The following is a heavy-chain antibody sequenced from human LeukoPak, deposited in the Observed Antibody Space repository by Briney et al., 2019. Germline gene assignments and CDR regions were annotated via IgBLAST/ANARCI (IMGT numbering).Heavy chain of an antibody. CDR1: GYTFTSYY. CDR2: INPSGGST. J-gene: IGHJ4*02. Sequence: ASVKVSCKASGYTFTSYYMHWVRQAPGQGLEWMGIINPSGGSTSYAQKFQGRVTMTRDMSTGTVYMELSSLRSEDTAVYYCARDEGCSGGSCYPVYWGQGTLVTVSS. CDR3: ARDEGCSGGSCYPVY. V-gene: IGHV1-46*01. D-gene: IGHD2-15*01.